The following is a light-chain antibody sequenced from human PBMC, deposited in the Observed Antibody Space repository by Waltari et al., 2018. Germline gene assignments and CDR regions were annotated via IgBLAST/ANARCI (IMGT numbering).Light chain of an antibody. CDR2: DNN. J-gene: IGLJ3*02. CDR1: SPNIGKNY. V-gene: IGLV1-51*01. CDR3: GTWDDNVWV. Sequence: QSVLTQPPSVSAAPGQKVTISCSGSSPNIGKNYVSWYQQLPGTAPKVLIYDNNKRPSGIPDRFSGSKSGTSATLGITGLQTGDEADYYCGTWDDNVWVFGGGTKLTVL.